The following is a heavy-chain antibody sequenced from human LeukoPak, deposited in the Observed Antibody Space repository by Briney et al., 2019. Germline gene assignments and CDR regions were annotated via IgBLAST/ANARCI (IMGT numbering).Heavy chain of an antibody. CDR1: GYTFTSYY. CDR3: ARDRGTDAFDI. V-gene: IGHV1-46*01. D-gene: IGHD2-15*01. J-gene: IGHJ3*02. CDR2: INPIGGST. Sequence: ASVKVSCKASGYTFTSYYMHWVRQAPGQGLEWMGIINPIGGSTSYAQKFQGRVTMTRDTSTSTVYMELSSLRSEDTAVYYCARDRGTDAFDIWGQGTMVTVSS.